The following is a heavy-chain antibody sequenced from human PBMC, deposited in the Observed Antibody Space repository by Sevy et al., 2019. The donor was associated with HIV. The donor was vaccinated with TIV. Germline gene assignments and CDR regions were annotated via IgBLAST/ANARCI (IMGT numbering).Heavy chain of an antibody. V-gene: IGHV5-51*01. CDR1: GYSFTSYW. Sequence: GESLKISCKGSGYSFTSYWIGWVRQMPGKGLEWMGIIYPGDSDTRYSPSFQGQVTISADKSISTAYLQWSSLKASDTAMYYCARSPTYYYDSSGYNSTFDYWGQGTLVTVS. CDR2: IYPGDSDT. D-gene: IGHD3-22*01. J-gene: IGHJ4*02. CDR3: ARSPTYYYDSSGYNSTFDY.